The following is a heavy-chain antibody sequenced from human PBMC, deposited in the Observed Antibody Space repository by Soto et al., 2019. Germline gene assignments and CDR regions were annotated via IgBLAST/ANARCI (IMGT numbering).Heavy chain of an antibody. V-gene: IGHV3-23*01. CDR1: GFTFSSYA. D-gene: IGHD2-15*01. CDR3: AKDLRVVVVVAATTSGY. Sequence: GGSLRLSCAASGFTFSSYAMSWVRQAPGKGLEWVSAISGSGGSTYYADSVKGRFTISRDNSKNTLYLQMNSLRAEDTAVYYCAKDLRVVVVVAATTSGYWGQGTLVTVSS. CDR2: ISGSGGST. J-gene: IGHJ4*02.